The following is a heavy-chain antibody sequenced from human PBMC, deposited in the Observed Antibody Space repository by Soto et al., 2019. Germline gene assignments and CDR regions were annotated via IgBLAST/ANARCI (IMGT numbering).Heavy chain of an antibody. Sequence: GESLKISCKGSGYSFTSYWIGWVRQMPGKGLEWKGIIYLGDSDTRYSPSFQGQVTISADKSISTAYLQWSSLKASDTAMYYCARHRQYCISTSCYLYYYGMDVWGQGTTVTVSS. CDR1: GYSFTSYW. CDR3: ARHRQYCISTSCYLYYYGMDV. D-gene: IGHD2-2*01. J-gene: IGHJ6*02. V-gene: IGHV5-51*01. CDR2: IYLGDSDT.